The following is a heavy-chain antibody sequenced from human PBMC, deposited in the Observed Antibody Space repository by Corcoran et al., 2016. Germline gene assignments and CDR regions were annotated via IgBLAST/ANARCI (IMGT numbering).Heavy chain of an antibody. Sequence: QVQLVQSGAEVKKPGASVKVSCKASGYTFTSYYMHWVRQAPGQGLEWMGIINPSGGSTSYAQKFQGRVTMTRDTSTSAVYMELSSLRSDDTAVYCCAIAYGITDAFDIWGQGTTVTVSS. J-gene: IGHJ3*02. D-gene: IGHD1-26*01. V-gene: IGHV1-46*01. CDR3: AIAYGITDAFDI. CDR2: INPSGGST. CDR1: GYTFTSYY.